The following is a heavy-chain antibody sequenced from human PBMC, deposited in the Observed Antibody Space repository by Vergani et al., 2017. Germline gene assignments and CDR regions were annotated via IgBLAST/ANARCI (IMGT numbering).Heavy chain of an antibody. D-gene: IGHD3-10*01. V-gene: IGHV3-30-3*01. CDR2: ISYDGSNK. CDR3: VRDPEAGVLLDEGG. J-gene: IGHJ4*02. CDR1: GFTFSSYA. Sequence: QVQLVESGGGVVQPGRSLRLSCAASGFTFSSYAMHWVRQAPGKGLEWVAVISYDGSNKYYADSVKGRFTVSRDNSKNTLYLQMNSLRAEDTAVYFCVRDPEAGVLLDEGGWGRGTLVTVS.